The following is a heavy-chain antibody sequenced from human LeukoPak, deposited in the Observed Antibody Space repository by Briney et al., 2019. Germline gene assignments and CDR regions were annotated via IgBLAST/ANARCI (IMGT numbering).Heavy chain of an antibody. CDR1: GFTFDDYA. V-gene: IGHV3-9*01. J-gene: IGHJ4*02. D-gene: IGHD6-13*01. CDR3: VKVSAAGSVDH. Sequence: SLRLSCAASGFTFDDYAMHWVRQAPGKGLEWVSGIGWNSGGIVYADSVKGRFTISRDNAKNSLYLQMNSLGAEDTAFYYCVKVSAAGSVDHWGQGTLVTVSS. CDR2: IGWNSGGI.